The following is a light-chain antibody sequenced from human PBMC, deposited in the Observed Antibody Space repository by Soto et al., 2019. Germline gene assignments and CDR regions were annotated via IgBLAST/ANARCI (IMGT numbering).Light chain of an antibody. CDR3: QQRNVWQPVT. V-gene: IGKV3D-11*02. J-gene: IGKJ5*01. CDR1: PSVTNF. Sequence: EIVLTQSPATLSLSPGERAALSCRASPSVTNFLAWYQQKPGQAPSLLIYGAFNRANGIPARLSGSGSGTDFTLTIRSLEPEDSAVYYCQQRNVWQPVTFGQGTRLEIK. CDR2: GAF.